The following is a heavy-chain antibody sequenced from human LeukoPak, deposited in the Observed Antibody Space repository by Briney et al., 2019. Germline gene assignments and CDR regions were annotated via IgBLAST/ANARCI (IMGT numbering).Heavy chain of an antibody. Sequence: GASVKVSCKASGGTLSSYAISWVRQAPGQGLEWMGRIIPILGIANYAQKFQGRVTITADKSTSTAYMELSSLRSEDTAVYYCARDISNRWFDPWGQGTLVTVSS. CDR2: IIPILGIA. CDR1: GGTLSSYA. D-gene: IGHD1-14*01. J-gene: IGHJ5*02. V-gene: IGHV1-69*04. CDR3: ARDISNRWFDP.